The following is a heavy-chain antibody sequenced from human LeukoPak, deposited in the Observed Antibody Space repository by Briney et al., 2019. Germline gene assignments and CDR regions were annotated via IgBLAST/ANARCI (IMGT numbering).Heavy chain of an antibody. V-gene: IGHV3-9*01. D-gene: IGHD3-9*01. CDR1: GFTFDDYA. Sequence: PGGSLRLSCAASGFTFDDYAMHWVRQAPGKGLEWVSGISWNSGSIGYADSVKGRFTISRDNAKNSLYLQMNSLRAEDTALYYCAKGRGVLTGYSFDYWGQGTLVTVSS. J-gene: IGHJ4*02. CDR3: AKGRGVLTGYSFDY. CDR2: ISWNSGSI.